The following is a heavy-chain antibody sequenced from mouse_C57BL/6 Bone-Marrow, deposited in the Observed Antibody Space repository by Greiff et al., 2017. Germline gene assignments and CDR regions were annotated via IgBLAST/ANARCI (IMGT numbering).Heavy chain of an antibody. D-gene: IGHD1-1*01. Sequence: EVQLQQSVAELVRPGASVKLSCTASGFNIKNTYMHWVKQRPEQGLEWIGRIDPANGNTKYAPKFQGKATLTADTSSNTAYLQLSSLTSEDTALYYCAGSDYGSSSAWFAYWGQGTLVTVSA. CDR3: AGSDYGSSSAWFAY. J-gene: IGHJ3*01. V-gene: IGHV14-3*01. CDR1: GFNIKNTY. CDR2: IDPANGNT.